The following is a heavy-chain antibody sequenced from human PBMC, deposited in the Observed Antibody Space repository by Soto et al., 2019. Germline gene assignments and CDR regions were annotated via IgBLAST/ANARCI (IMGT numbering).Heavy chain of an antibody. CDR3: ARGDYYDSSGYYPDFQH. CDR1: GVTFSSYE. Sequence: GGSLRLSCAASGVTFSSYEMSWFREAPGKGLEVVSYISSSGSTMYYADSVKGRFTISRDNAKNSLYLQMNSLRAEDTAVYYCARGDYYDSSGYYPDFQHWGQGTLVTVSS. CDR2: ISSSGSTM. D-gene: IGHD3-22*01. J-gene: IGHJ1*01. V-gene: IGHV3-48*03.